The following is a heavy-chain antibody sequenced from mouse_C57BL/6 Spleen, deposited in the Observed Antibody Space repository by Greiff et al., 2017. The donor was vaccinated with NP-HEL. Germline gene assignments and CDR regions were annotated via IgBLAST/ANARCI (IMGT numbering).Heavy chain of an antibody. D-gene: IGHD4-1*01. Sequence: VQLQQSGAELARPGASVKLSCKASGYTFTSYGISWVKQRTGQGLEWIGEIYPRSGNTYYNEKFKGKATLTADKSSSTAYMELRSLTSEDSAVYFCARRELGRDYFDYWGQGTTLTVSS. CDR3: ARRELGRDYFDY. V-gene: IGHV1-81*01. CDR1: GYTFTSYG. CDR2: IYPRSGNT. J-gene: IGHJ2*01.